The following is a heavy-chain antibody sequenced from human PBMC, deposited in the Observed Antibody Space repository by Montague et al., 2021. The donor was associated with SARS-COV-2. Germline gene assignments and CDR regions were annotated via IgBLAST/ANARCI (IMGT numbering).Heavy chain of an antibody. CDR1: GASRSTKNYY. J-gene: IGHJ4*02. CDR3: ARLGITLGGVIVIRYYFDF. Sequence: SETLSLTCTFSGASRSTKNYYWGWIRQPPGKGLEWIGSISYSATSYSNPSLKSRVTMSVDTSRNQLSLNLSSVAVADTAVYYCARLGITLGGVIVIRYYFDFWGQGTLVTVSS. CDR2: ISYSATS. D-gene: IGHD3-16*02. V-gene: IGHV4-39*01.